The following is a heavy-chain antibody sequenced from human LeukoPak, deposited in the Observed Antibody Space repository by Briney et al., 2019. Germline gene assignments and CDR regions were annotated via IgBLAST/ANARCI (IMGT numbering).Heavy chain of an antibody. CDR2: IYCSGST. CDR1: GGSISSYH. Sequence: SETLSLTCTLSGGSISSYHWSWIRQPTGKGLKWIGRIYCSGSTNYNPSLKSRVTISVDKSKNQFSLKLSSVTAADTAVYYCAREELGYCSSTSCPHFDYWGQGTLVTVSS. J-gene: IGHJ4*02. V-gene: IGHV4-4*07. D-gene: IGHD2-2*01. CDR3: AREELGYCSSTSCPHFDY.